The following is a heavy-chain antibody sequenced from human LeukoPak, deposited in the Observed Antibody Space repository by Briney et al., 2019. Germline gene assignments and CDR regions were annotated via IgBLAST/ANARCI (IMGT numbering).Heavy chain of an antibody. D-gene: IGHD2-2*01. Sequence: GGSLRLSCAASGFTFSGSAMHWVRQASGKGLEWVGRIRSKANSYATAYAASVEGRFTISRDDSKNTAYLQMNSLKTEDTAVYYCTTLGYCSSTSCSPWGQGTLVTVSS. J-gene: IGHJ5*02. CDR3: TTLGYCSSTSCSP. CDR1: GFTFSGSA. V-gene: IGHV3-73*01. CDR2: IRSKANSYAT.